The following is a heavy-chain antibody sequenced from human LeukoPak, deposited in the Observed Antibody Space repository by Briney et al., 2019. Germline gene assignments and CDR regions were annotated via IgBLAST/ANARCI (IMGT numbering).Heavy chain of an antibody. J-gene: IGHJ6*02. CDR1: GYTFTSYD. CDR2: MNPNSGNT. Sequence: VASVKVSCKASGYTFTSYDINWVRQATGQELEWMGWMNPNSGNTGYAQKFQGRVTMTRNTSISTAYMELSSLRSEDTAVYYCARATHYYGSGSLDYGMDVWGQGTTVTVSS. CDR3: ARATHYYGSGSLDYGMDV. V-gene: IGHV1-8*01. D-gene: IGHD3-10*01.